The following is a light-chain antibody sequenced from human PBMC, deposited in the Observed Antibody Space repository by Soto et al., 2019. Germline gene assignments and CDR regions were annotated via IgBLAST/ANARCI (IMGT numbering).Light chain of an antibody. J-gene: IGLJ2*01. CDR2: DVT. CDR3: SSYTTSGTVV. Sequence: QSVLTQPASVSASPGQSVTISCTGTTSDIGAYNSVSWYQHHPGKAPTLMIYDVTKRPSEVSNRFSGSKSGNTASLVISGLQTEDEADYYCSSYTTSGTVVFGGGTKLTVL. V-gene: IGLV2-14*03. CDR1: TSDIGAYNS.